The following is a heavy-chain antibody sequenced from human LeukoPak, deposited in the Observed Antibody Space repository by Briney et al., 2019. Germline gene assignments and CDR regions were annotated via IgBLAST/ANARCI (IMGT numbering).Heavy chain of an antibody. CDR2: IYYSGST. CDR1: GDSVSGYY. J-gene: IGHJ3*02. V-gene: IGHV4-59*02. CDR3: ARASGRETYYYDSSGYSGDAFDI. D-gene: IGHD3-22*01. Sequence: SETLSLTCIVSGDSVSGYYWNWIRQPPGKGLEWIGYIYYSGSTNYNPSLKSRVTISVDTSKNQFSLKLSSVTAADTAVYYCARASGRETYYYDSSGYSGDAFDIWGQGTMVTVSS.